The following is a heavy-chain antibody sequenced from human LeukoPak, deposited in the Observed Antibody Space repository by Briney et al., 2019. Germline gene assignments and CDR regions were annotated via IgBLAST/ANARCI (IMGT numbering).Heavy chain of an antibody. J-gene: IGHJ4*02. D-gene: IGHD3-22*01. CDR2: INPNSGGT. CDR1: GYTFTGYY. Sequence: VSVKVSCKASGYTFTGYYMHWVRQAPGQGLEWMGWINPNSGGTNYAQKFQGRVTMTRDTSISTAYMELSRLRSDNTAVYYCARVSPPYYYDSSGYYRVFDYWGQGTLVTVSS. CDR3: ARVSPPYYYDSSGYYRVFDY. V-gene: IGHV1-2*02.